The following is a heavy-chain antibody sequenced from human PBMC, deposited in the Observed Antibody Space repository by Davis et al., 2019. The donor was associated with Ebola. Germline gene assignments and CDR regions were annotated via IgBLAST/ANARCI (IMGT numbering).Heavy chain of an antibody. CDR3: ARVSGIQYYFDY. J-gene: IGHJ4*01. V-gene: IGHV3-48*03. CDR2: ISSGGSTI. CDR1: GFTFSSYN. D-gene: IGHD1-26*01. Sequence: GGSLRLSCAASGFTFSSYNMNWVRQAPGKGLEWVSYISSGGSTIYYADSVKGRFTISRDNAKNSLYLQMNSLRAEDTAVYYCARVSGIQYYFDYWGQGTLVTVSS.